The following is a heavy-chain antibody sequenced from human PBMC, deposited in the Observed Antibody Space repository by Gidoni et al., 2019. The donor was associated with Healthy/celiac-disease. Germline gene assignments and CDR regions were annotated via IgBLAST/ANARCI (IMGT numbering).Heavy chain of an antibody. CDR2: INHSGST. CDR1: GGSFSGYY. CDR3: ARGRKVGARFPFDY. D-gene: IGHD1-26*01. J-gene: IGHJ4*02. V-gene: IGHV4-34*01. Sequence: QVQLQQWCAGLLKPSETLSLTCAVYGGSFSGYYWSWIRQPPGKGLEWIGEINHSGSTNYNPSLKSRVTISVDTSKNQFSLKLSSVTAADTAVYYCARGRKVGARFPFDYWGQGTLVTVSS.